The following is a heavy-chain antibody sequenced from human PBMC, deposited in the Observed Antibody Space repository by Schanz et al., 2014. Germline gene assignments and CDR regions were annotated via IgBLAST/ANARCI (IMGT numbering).Heavy chain of an antibody. CDR2: MYINSGST. CDR3: ARDGGRDGYNLAFDV. V-gene: IGHV3-53*01. Sequence: EVQLVESGGGLIQPGGSLRLSCAVSGFTVNTNYMSWVRQAPGKGLEWISSMYINSGSTQYADSVKGRFIISRDSSKNTLFPQMNSLRAEDTAVYFCARDGGRDGYNLAFDVWGQGTLVTVSS. D-gene: IGHD5-12*01. CDR1: GFTVNTNY. J-gene: IGHJ3*01.